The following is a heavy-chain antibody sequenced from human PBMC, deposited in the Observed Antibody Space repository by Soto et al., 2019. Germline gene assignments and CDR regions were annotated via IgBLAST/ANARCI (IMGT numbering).Heavy chain of an antibody. J-gene: IGHJ6*02. V-gene: IGHV1-18*01. Sequence: ASVKVSCKASGYTFTSYGISWVRQAPGQGLEWMGWISAYNGNTNYAQKLQGRVTMTTDTSTSTAYMELRSLRSDDTAVYYCARGGSIVVVPAAIFEDYYGMDVWGQGTTVTVSS. CDR2: ISAYNGNT. CDR3: ARGGSIVVVPAAIFEDYYGMDV. CDR1: GYTFTSYG. D-gene: IGHD2-2*01.